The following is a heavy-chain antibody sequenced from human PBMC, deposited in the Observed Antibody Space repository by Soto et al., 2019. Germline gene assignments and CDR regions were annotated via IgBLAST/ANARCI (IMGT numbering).Heavy chain of an antibody. CDR1: GFTFNYYA. D-gene: IGHD2-2*01. CDR3: AKGIPVKPPGSRALDI. J-gene: IGHJ3*02. CDR2: ISGRTDIT. V-gene: IGHV3-23*01. Sequence: GGSLRLSCAASGFTFNYYAMSWVRQAPGKGLEWVAAISGRTDITNYLDSVKGRFNISRDNSKNTVFLQMSSLRAEDTAVYYCAKGIPVKPPGSRALDIWGQGTMVTVSS.